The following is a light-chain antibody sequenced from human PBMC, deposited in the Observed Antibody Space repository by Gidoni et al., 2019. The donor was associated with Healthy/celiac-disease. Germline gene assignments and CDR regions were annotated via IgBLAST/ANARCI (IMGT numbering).Light chain of an antibody. J-gene: IGKJ1*01. V-gene: IGKV3-20*01. CDR2: GAS. CDR1: QSVSSSY. Sequence: EIVLPQSPGTLSLSPGERATLSCRASQSVSSSYLAWYQQQPGQAPRLLIYGASSRATGIPDRFSGSGSGTDFTLTISRLEPEDFAVYYCQQYGSSPTFGQGTKVEIK. CDR3: QQYGSSPT.